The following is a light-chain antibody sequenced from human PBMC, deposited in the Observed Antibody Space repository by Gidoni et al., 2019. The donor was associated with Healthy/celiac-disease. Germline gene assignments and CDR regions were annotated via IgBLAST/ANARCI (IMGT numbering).Light chain of an antibody. CDR3: QQYAGSPPWT. CDR2: AAS. V-gene: IGKV3-20*01. CDR1: QSVSSAD. J-gene: IGKJ1*01. Sequence: IVLTQSPGTLSLSPGERATLSCRASQSVSSADLAWYQQKPGQAPRRLIYAASSRATGIPDRFSGSGSGTDFTLSISSLEPEDFAVYYCQQYAGSPPWTFXXXTKVEIK.